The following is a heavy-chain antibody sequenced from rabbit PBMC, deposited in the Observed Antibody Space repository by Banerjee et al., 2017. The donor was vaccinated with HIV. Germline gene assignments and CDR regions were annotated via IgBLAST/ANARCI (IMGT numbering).Heavy chain of an antibody. Sequence: QEQLEESGGDLVKPGASLTLTCTASGFTLSTYWMCWVRQAPGKGLEWIACINTISGDTVYATWAKGRFTISKASWTTVTLQMTSLTAADTATYFCARDAGVIGWNFNLWGPGTLVTVS. J-gene: IGHJ4*01. CDR2: INTISGDT. D-gene: IGHD4-2*01. CDR3: ARDAGVIGWNFNL. CDR1: GFTLSTYW. V-gene: IGHV1S45*01.